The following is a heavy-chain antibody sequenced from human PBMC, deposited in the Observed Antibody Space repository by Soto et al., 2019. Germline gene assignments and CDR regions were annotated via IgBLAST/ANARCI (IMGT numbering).Heavy chain of an antibody. Sequence: PGESLKISCKASGYSFSTYWIGWVRQMPGKGLEWMGIIYPADSDTRYSPSLQGQVTISADTSISTAYLQWTSLQASDTAMYYWARSRRGAYSSGWYSPSGYYNYGIDVWGQGTKVTVSS. V-gene: IGHV5-51*01. CDR1: GYSFSTYW. CDR2: IYPADSDT. J-gene: IGHJ6*02. D-gene: IGHD6-19*01. CDR3: ARSRRGAYSSGWYSPSGYYNYGIDV.